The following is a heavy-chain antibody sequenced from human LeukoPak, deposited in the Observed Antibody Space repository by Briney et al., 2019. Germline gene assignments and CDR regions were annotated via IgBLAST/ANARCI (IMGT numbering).Heavy chain of an antibody. CDR2: ISGSGGST. V-gene: IGHV3-23*01. CDR3: AKSRSSEARAGSNY. D-gene: IGHD6-6*01. CDR1: GFTFSSYA. Sequence: PGGSLRLSCAASGFTFSSYAMSWVRQAPGKGLEWVSTISGSGGSTYYADSVKGRFTISRDNSKNTLYLQMNSLRADDTAVYYCAKSRSSEARAGSNYWGQGTLVTVSS. J-gene: IGHJ4*02.